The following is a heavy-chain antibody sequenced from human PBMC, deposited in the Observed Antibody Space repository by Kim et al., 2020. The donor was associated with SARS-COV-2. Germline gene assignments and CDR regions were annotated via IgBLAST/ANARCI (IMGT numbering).Heavy chain of an antibody. Sequence: RFTISRDNSKNTLYLQLNSRRAEDTAVYYCARDGIAAAGTPNYYYYGMDVWGQGTTVTVSS. CDR3: ARDGIAAAGTPNYYYYGMDV. J-gene: IGHJ6*02. D-gene: IGHD6-13*01. V-gene: IGHV3-30*07.